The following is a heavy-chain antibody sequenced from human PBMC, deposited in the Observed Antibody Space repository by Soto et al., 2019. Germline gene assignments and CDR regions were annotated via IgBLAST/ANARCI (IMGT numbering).Heavy chain of an antibody. V-gene: IGHV3-53*04. J-gene: IGHJ6*02. D-gene: IGHD2-2*03. Sequence: GGSLRLSCAASGFTVSSNYMSWVRQAPGKGLEWVSVIYSGGSTYYADSVKGRFTISRHNSKNTLYLQMNSLRAEDTAVYYCASGSLMDYYYYGMDVWGQGTTVTVSS. CDR3: ASGSLMDYYYYGMDV. CDR1: GFTVSSNY. CDR2: IYSGGST.